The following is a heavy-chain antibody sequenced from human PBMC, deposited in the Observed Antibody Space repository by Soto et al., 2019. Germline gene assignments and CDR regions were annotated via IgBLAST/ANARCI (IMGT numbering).Heavy chain of an antibody. CDR2: IYYSGST. CDR3: ARDLFTAPEGYFDL. J-gene: IGHJ2*01. CDR1: GGSISSGGYY. Sequence: SETLSLTCTVSGGSISSGGYYWSWIRQHPGKGLEWIGYIYYSGSTYYNPSLKSRVTISVDTSKNQFSLKLSSVTAADTAVYYCARDLFTAPEGYFDLWGRGTLVTVSS. V-gene: IGHV4-31*03. D-gene: IGHD3-16*01.